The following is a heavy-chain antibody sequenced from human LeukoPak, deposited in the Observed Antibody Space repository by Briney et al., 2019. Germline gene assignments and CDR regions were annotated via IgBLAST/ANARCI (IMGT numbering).Heavy chain of an antibody. V-gene: IGHV1-8*01. CDR1: VYTFTSYD. CDR3: ARDFPRSTSCLGY. Sequence: ASVKLSCKASVYTFTSYDINWVRQATGQGLEGMGWMNPNSGNTGYAQKFQGRLPMTSNTSISTAYMELSSLRSEDTAVYYCARDFPRSTSCLGYWGQGTLVTVSS. D-gene: IGHD2-2*01. J-gene: IGHJ4*02. CDR2: MNPNSGNT.